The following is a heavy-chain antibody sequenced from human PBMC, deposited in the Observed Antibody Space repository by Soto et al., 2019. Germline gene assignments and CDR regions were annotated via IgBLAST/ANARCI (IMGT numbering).Heavy chain of an antibody. CDR2: INGDGSTT. CDR1: GFTFSSYW. D-gene: IGHD3-10*01. J-gene: IGHJ6*03. Sequence: EVQLVESGGGLVQPGGSLRLSCAVSGFTFSSYWVHWVRQAPGKGMVWVARINGDGSTTKYADSVKVRCTISRDSANNWLYLQMKSMTAENTAVYSGERPRGAISDAPCHYYLDVGGKGTTFT. V-gene: IGHV3-74*01. CDR3: ERPRGAISDAPCHYYLDV.